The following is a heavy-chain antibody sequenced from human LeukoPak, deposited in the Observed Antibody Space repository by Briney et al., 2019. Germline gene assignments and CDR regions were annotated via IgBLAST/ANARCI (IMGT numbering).Heavy chain of an antibody. CDR3: ARGYSGYDYYFDY. D-gene: IGHD5-12*01. Sequence: SETLSLTCTVSGGSISSYYWSWIRQPPGKGLEWIGYIYYSGSTNYNPSLKSRVTISVDTSKNQFSLKLSSVTAAATAVYYCARGYSGYDYYFDYWGQGTLVTVSS. CDR2: IYYSGST. CDR1: GGSISSYY. V-gene: IGHV4-59*01. J-gene: IGHJ4*02.